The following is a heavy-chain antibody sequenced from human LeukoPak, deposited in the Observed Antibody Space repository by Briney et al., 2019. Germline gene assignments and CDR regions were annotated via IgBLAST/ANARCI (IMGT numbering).Heavy chain of an antibody. CDR2: IYSGGST. J-gene: IGHJ4*02. Sequence: AGGSLRLSCAASGFTVSSNYMSWVRQAPGKGLEWVSVIYSGGSTYYADSVKGRFTISRDNSKNTLYLQMNSLRAEDTALYFCAKKAQYNGNYPLDYWGQGTLVTVSS. V-gene: IGHV3-53*01. D-gene: IGHD1-26*01. CDR1: GFTVSSNY. CDR3: AKKAQYNGNYPLDY.